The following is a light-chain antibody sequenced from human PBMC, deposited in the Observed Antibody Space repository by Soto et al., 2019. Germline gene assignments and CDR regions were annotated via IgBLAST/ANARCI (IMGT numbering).Light chain of an antibody. Sequence: ETVMTQSPGTLSVSLGERATLSCRASQSVSIHLAWYQQKPGQAPRLLIYGAFSRATGIPDRFSGSGSGTDFTLTISRLEPEDFAVYYCQQYGSLITFGQGTRLEIK. CDR2: GAF. CDR1: QSVSIH. J-gene: IGKJ5*01. V-gene: IGKV3-20*01. CDR3: QQYGSLIT.